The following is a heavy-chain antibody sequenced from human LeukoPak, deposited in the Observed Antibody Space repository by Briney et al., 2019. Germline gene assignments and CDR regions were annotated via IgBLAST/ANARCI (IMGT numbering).Heavy chain of an antibody. V-gene: IGHV3-53*05. J-gene: IGHJ4*02. CDR3: AKRSADYGDYSDY. D-gene: IGHD4-17*01. CDR1: GFTVSSNY. Sequence: GGSLRLSCAASGFTVSSNYMNWVRQAPGQGLEWVSAVYSGGGTYYADSVKGRFTISRDNSKNTLYLQMNSLRAEDTAVYYCAKRSADYGDYSDYWGQGTLVTVSS. CDR2: VYSGGGT.